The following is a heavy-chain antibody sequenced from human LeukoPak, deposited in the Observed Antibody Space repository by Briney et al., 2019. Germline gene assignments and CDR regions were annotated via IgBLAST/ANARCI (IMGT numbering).Heavy chain of an antibody. CDR2: ISSSGSST. J-gene: IGHJ4*02. Sequence: GGSLRLSCAASGFTFSDYYMSWIRQAPGKGLEWVSYISSSGSSTYYADSVKGRFTISRDNAKSLLYPQLNSLRAEDTAVYYCARYSSSWYPFWGQGTLVTVSS. V-gene: IGHV3-11*01. CDR3: ARYSSSWYPF. CDR1: GFTFSDYY. D-gene: IGHD6-13*01.